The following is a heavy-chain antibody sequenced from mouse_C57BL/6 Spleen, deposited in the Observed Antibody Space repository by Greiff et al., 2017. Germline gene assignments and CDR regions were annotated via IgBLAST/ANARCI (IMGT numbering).Heavy chain of an antibody. Sequence: QVQLQQPGAELVKPGASVKMSCKASGYTFTSYWITWVKQRPGQGLEWIGDLYPGSGSTNYNEKFKSKATLTVDTSSSTAYMQLSSLTSEDSAVYYCATSYYDYPWFAYWGQGTLVTVSA. CDR2: LYPGSGST. V-gene: IGHV1-55*01. CDR1: GYTFTSYW. CDR3: ATSYYDYPWFAY. D-gene: IGHD2-4*01. J-gene: IGHJ3*01.